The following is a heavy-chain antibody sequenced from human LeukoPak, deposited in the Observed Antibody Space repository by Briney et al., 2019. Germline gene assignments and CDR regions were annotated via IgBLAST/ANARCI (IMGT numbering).Heavy chain of an antibody. CDR2: IIPILGIA. CDR1: GGTFSSYA. Sequence: GASVKVSCKASGGTFSSYAISWVRQAPGQGLEWMGRIIPILGIANYAQKFQGRVAITADKSTSTAYMELSSLRSEDTAVYYCARIFVGTTDWEAFDNWGQGTRVTVSS. V-gene: IGHV1-69*04. J-gene: IGHJ3*02. D-gene: IGHD1-26*01. CDR3: ARIFVGTTDWEAFDN.